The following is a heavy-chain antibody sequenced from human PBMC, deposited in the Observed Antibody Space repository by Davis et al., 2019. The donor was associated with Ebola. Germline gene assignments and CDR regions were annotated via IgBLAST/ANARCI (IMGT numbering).Heavy chain of an antibody. V-gene: IGHV3-21*01. CDR1: GFTFSSYS. D-gene: IGHD5-18*01. Sequence: GGSLRLSCAASGFTFSSYSMNWVRQAPGKGLEWVSSISSSSSYIYYADSVKGRFTISRDNAKNSLYLQMNSLRAEDTAVYYCAKDELRFGYSYGFYFDYWGQGTLVTVSS. J-gene: IGHJ4*02. CDR3: AKDELRFGYSYGFYFDY. CDR2: ISSSSSYI.